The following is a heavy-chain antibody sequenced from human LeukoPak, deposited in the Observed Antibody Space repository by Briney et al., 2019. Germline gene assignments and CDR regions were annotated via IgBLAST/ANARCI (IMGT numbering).Heavy chain of an antibody. CDR1: AFTFSNSA. J-gene: IGHJ4*02. V-gene: IGHV3-23*01. Sequence: GGSLRLSCAASAFTFSNSALSWVRQAPGKGLEWVSDVSGSGGSTYCADSVKGRFTISRDNSKNTLYLQMNSLRAEDTAVYYCAKRIQSAMATGYWGQGTLVTVSS. D-gene: IGHD5-18*01. CDR2: VSGSGGST. CDR3: AKRIQSAMATGY.